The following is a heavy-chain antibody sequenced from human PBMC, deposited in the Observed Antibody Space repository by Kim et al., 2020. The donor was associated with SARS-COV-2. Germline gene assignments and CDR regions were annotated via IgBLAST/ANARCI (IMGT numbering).Heavy chain of an antibody. CDR3: ARDGGYFDL. V-gene: IGHV3-30*03. CDR1: GFTFSGYT. Sequence: GGSLRLSCAASGFTFSGYTMHWVRQAPGKGLEWVSVVTNDGSDRYYADSVKGRFTISRDNSKNTLYLQVNSLRAEDTAVYYCARDGGYFDLSGRGTLAT. CDR2: VTNDGSDR. J-gene: IGHJ2*01. D-gene: IGHD3-16*01.